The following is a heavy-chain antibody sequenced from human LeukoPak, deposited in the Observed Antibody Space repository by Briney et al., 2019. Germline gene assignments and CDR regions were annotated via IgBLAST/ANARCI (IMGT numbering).Heavy chain of an antibody. Sequence: PSESLSLTCAVYGGSFSGYYWSWIRQPPGKGLEWIGEINHGGSTNYNPSLKSRVTISVDTSKNQFSLKLSSVTAADPAVYHCARPKRDILTGYFNPRGAFDIWGQGKMVTVSS. D-gene: IGHD3-9*01. CDR3: ARPKRDILTGYFNPRGAFDI. V-gene: IGHV4-34*01. CDR2: INHGGST. CDR1: GGSFSGYY. J-gene: IGHJ3*02.